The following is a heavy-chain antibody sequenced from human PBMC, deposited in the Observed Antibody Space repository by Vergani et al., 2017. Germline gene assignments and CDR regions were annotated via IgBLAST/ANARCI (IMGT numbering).Heavy chain of an antibody. CDR3: MQDLGGATGF. D-gene: IGHD3-16*01. Sequence: EVQLLESGGGLVQPGGSLRLSCAASGFTFSSYAMMWGRQAPGKGLEWVSTISISGGTTYYADSVKGRFTISRDNSKNMIYLQMNSLRAEDSAVYYCMQDLGGATGFWGLGTLVTVSS. CDR1: GFTFSSYA. V-gene: IGHV3-23*01. CDR2: ISISGGTT. J-gene: IGHJ4*02.